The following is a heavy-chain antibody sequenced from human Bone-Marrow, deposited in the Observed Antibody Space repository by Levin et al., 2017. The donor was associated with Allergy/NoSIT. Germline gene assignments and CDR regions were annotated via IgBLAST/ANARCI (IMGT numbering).Heavy chain of an antibody. D-gene: IGHD2/OR15-2a*01. Sequence: SETLSLTCAVYGGSFSGYYWSWIRQPPGKGLEWIGEINHSGSTNYNPSLKSRVTISVDTSKNQFSLKLSSVTAADTAVYYCAREYLNWFDPWGQGTLVTVSS. CDR2: INHSGST. V-gene: IGHV4-34*01. CDR3: AREYLNWFDP. J-gene: IGHJ5*02. CDR1: GGSFSGYY.